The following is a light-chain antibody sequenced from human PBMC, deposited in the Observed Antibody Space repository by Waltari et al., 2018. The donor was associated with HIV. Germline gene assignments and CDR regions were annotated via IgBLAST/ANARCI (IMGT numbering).Light chain of an antibody. J-gene: IGLJ3*02. V-gene: IGLV8-61*01. CDR3: VLYMGSGIWV. Sequence: QTVVTQEPSFSVSPGGTVTLTCGLTSGSVSSTYFSSWYQQTPGQAPRTLIYSTNTRSSGVPHRFSGSILGNKAALTITGAQADDESDYYCVLYMGSGIWVFGGGTKLTVL. CDR2: STN. CDR1: SGSVSSTYF.